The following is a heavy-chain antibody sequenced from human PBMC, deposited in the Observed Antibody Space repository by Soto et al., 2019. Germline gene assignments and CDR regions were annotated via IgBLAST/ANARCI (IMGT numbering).Heavy chain of an antibody. V-gene: IGHV4-4*07. CDR2: VYVAGGS. J-gene: IGHJ5*02. CDR3: SRGAGPPWLDP. CDR1: GDSISDYS. Sequence: SETLSLTCTVSGDSISDYSWSWIRQPAGKGLEWIGRVYVAGGSNYNPSLKSRDTISLDRPKNQFSLRLTSVTAADTAVYFCSRGAGPPWLDPWGQGILVTAPQ.